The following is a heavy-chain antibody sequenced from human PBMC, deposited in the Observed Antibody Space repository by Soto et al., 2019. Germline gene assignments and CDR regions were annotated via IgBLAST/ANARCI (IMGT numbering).Heavy chain of an antibody. CDR1: GYTFTGYC. D-gene: IGHD6-19*01. CDR3: ARAGSSGWYDLDY. CDR2: INPNSGGT. V-gene: IGHV1-2*02. Sequence: ASVKVSCKASGYTFTGYCMHWVRQAPGQGLEWMGWINPNSGGTNYAQKFQGRVTMTRDTSISTAYMELSRLRSDDTAVYYCARAGSSGWYDLDYWGQGTLVTVSS. J-gene: IGHJ4*02.